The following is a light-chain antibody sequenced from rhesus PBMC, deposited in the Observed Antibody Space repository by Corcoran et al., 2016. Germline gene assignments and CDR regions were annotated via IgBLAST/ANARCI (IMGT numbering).Light chain of an antibody. J-gene: IGKJ4*01. Sequence: DIQMTQSPSPLSASVGDRVTITCRASQGITNDLAWYQQKPGATPKLLFYEASRLQSGIPSRFSGSGSGTDFTLTISSLQSDDFATYDCHHYYSTPLTFCGGPKVEIK. CDR2: EAS. V-gene: IGKV1-21*01. CDR3: HHYYSTPLT. CDR1: QGITND.